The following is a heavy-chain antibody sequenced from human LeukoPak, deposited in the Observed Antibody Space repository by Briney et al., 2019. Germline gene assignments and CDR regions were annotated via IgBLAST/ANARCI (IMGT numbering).Heavy chain of an antibody. CDR2: MYHSGSI. D-gene: IGHD3-9*01. CDR1: GYSISSGFY. Sequence: PSETLSLTCGVSGYSISSGFYWGWIRQPPGKGLEWIGSMYHSGSIYYYRSLKSRVTISADTSNNHLSLKLSSVTAADTAVYYCVRHPDPYYDIFLVWGKGTTVTVSS. J-gene: IGHJ6*04. V-gene: IGHV4-38-2*01. CDR3: VRHPDPYYDIFLV.